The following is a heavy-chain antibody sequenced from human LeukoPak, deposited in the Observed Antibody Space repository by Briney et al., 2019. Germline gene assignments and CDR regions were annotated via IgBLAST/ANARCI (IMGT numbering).Heavy chain of an antibody. D-gene: IGHD6-13*01. CDR1: GFTFSSYA. J-gene: IGHJ4*02. Sequence: GGSLRLSCAASGFTFSSYAMSWVRQAPGKGLEWVSAISGSGGSTYYADSVKGRFTISRDNTKNTLYLQMNSLRAEDTAVYYCAKDRGTSWAAAHDYWGQGTLVTVSS. CDR2: ISGSGGST. V-gene: IGHV3-23*01. CDR3: AKDRGTSWAAAHDY.